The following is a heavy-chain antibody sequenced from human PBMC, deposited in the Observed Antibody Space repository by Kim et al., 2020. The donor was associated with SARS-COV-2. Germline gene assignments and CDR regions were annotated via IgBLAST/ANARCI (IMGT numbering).Heavy chain of an antibody. D-gene: IGHD6-13*01. V-gene: IGHV1-69*04. Sequence: SVKVSCKASGGTFSSYAISWVRQAPGQGLEWMGRIIPIFGIANYAQKFQGRVTITADKSTSTAYMELSSLRSEDRAVYYCARDTRDSSPGHYYYYDDMDVWGKRTTVTVSS. J-gene: IGHJ6*03. CDR3: ARDTRDSSPGHYYYYDDMDV. CDR2: IIPIFGIA. CDR1: GGTFSSYA.